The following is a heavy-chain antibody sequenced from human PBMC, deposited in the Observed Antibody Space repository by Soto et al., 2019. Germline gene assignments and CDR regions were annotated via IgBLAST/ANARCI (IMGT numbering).Heavy chain of an antibody. V-gene: IGHV1-46*01. Sequence: ASVKVSCKTSGYTFTNYYMHWVRQAPGQGPEWMGVINPSGGTTTYAQKFQGRVTMARDTSTSTVYMEVSSLRSEDTAVYYCAREAVNYYNGMRVWGQGTTVTVSS. CDR1: GYTFTNYY. J-gene: IGHJ6*02. CDR2: INPSGGTT. D-gene: IGHD3-10*01. CDR3: AREAVNYYNGMRV.